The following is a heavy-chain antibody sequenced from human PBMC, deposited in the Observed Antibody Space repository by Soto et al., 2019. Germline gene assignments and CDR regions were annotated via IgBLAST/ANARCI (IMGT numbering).Heavy chain of an antibody. V-gene: IGHV3-15*01. CDR2: IKSKTDGGTT. CDR1: GFTFSNAW. CDR3: TTDHSSIPPFDY. J-gene: IGHJ4*02. D-gene: IGHD6-13*01. Sequence: GGSLRLSCAASGFTFSNAWMSWVRQAPGKGLEWVGRIKSKTDGGTTDYAAPVKGRFTISRDDSKNTLYLQMNSLKTEDTAVYYCTTDHSSIPPFDYWGQGTLVTVSS.